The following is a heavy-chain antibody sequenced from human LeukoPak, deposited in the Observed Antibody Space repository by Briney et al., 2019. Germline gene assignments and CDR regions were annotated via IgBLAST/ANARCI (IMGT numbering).Heavy chain of an antibody. CDR3: ARVIQEGYCSLLRCQYFYMGV. V-gene: IGHV3-30*04. J-gene: IGHJ6*03. Sequence: PGGSLRLSCAASGFTFTDYALHWVRQAPGKGLEWVSTISSDGSGRYYAESVKGRFTVSRDPSRNTVYLQMKSLEVEDTARYHCARVIQEGYCSLLRCQYFYMGVWGKGTTVTVSS. D-gene: IGHD6-19*01. CDR1: GFTFTDYA. CDR2: ISSDGSGR.